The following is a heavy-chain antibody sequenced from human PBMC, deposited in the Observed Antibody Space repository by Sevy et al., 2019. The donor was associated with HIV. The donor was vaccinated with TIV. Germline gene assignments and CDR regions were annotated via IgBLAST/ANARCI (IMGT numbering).Heavy chain of an antibody. Sequence: GGSLRLSCAASGFTFSNAWMNWVRQAPGKGLEWVGRIRSKTDGGTTEYAAPVKGRFAMLKDHSKNTLYVQMNRLKTQDTGVYYCTTDIYNWTSRPYPATHPRWGQGALVTVSS. CDR1: GFTFSNAW. V-gene: IGHV3-15*07. D-gene: IGHD1-20*01. CDR2: IRSKTDGGTT. J-gene: IGHJ4*02. CDR3: TTDIYNWTSRPYPATHPR.